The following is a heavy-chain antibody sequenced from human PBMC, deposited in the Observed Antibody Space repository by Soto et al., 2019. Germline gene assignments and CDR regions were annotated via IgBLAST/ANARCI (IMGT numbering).Heavy chain of an antibody. D-gene: IGHD3-10*01. CDR1: GGSFSGYY. CDR3: ARGVVRGVIRH. Sequence: QVQLQQWGAGLLKPSETLSLTCAVYGGSFSGYYWSWIRQPPGKGLEWIGEINHSGSTNYNPSLKRRVTISVDTSKNQFSLKLSSVTAADTAVYYCARGVVRGVIRHWGQGTLVTVSS. V-gene: IGHV4-34*01. CDR2: INHSGST. J-gene: IGHJ1*01.